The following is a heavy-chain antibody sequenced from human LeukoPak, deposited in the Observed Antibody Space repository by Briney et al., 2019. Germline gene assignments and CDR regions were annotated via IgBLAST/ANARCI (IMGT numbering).Heavy chain of an antibody. CDR3: ARGSGWFTY. D-gene: IGHD6-19*01. Sequence: SETLSLTCTVSGGSIGTYYWSWIRQSPGKGLEWIGNIFYTGRTNYNPSLKSRVTILVDTSKNRFSLKLSSVTAADTAVYYCARGSGWFTYWGQGTLVTVSS. CDR2: IFYTGRT. CDR1: GGSIGTYY. J-gene: IGHJ4*02. V-gene: IGHV4-59*01.